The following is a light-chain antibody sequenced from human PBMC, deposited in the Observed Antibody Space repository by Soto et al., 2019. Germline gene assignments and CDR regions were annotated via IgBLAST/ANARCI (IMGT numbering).Light chain of an antibody. J-gene: IGKJ5*01. Sequence: EIQMTHSPSSLSASVGDRVTITCQASQDISNYLNWYQQKPGKAPKLLIYDASNLETGVPSRFSGSGSGTDFTFTISSLQPEDIATYYCQQYDNLPPLFGQGTRLEIK. CDR1: QDISNY. CDR2: DAS. V-gene: IGKV1-33*01. CDR3: QQYDNLPPL.